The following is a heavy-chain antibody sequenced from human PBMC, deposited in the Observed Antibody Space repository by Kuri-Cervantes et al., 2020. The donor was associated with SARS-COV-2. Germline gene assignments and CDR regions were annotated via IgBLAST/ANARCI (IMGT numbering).Heavy chain of an antibody. V-gene: IGHV1-8*01. J-gene: IGHJ4*02. CDR1: GYAFTSYD. D-gene: IGHD6-13*01. CDR3: ARGVGSSSSSLY. CDR2: MNPNSGNT. Sequence: ASVKVSCKASGYAFTSYDINWVRQATGQGLEWMGWMNPNSGNTGYAQKFQGRVTMTRNTSISTAYMELSSLRSEDTAVYYCARGVGSSSSSLYWGQGTLVTVSS.